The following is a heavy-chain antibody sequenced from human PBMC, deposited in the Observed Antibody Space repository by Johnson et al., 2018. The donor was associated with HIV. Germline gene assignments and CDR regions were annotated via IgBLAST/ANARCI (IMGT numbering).Heavy chain of an antibody. Sequence: VQLVESGGGVVHPGKSLRLSCVGSGFTFSSYCMHWVRHAPGEGLDWVAFISRAGDTYYPGSVKGRFTISRENAKNSLYLQMNSLRAGDTAVYYCARGPSVVTLHAFDLWGQGTLVTVSS. J-gene: IGHJ3*01. CDR1: GFTFSSYC. V-gene: IGHV3-13*01. CDR2: ISRAGDT. D-gene: IGHD4-23*01. CDR3: ARGPSVVTLHAFDL.